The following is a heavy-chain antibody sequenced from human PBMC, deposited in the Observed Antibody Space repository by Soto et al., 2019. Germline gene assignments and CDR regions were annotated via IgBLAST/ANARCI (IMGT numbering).Heavy chain of an antibody. V-gene: IGHV3-74*01. Sequence: EVQLVESGGGSVQPGGSLRLSCAASGFTFSNSWMHWVRQAPGKGLVWVSRINCDGGSTSYADSVKGRFTISRDNAKNTLYLQMNSLRAEDTAVYYCARAAFLDYWGQGTLVTVSS. CDR2: INCDGGST. D-gene: IGHD3-3*01. CDR3: ARAAFLDY. CDR1: GFTFSNSW. J-gene: IGHJ4*02.